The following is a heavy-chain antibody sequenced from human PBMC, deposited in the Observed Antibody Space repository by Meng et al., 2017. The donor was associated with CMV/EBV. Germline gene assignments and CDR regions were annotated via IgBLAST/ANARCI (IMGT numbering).Heavy chain of an antibody. CDR1: GFTFSSYS. D-gene: IGHD3-3*01. Sequence: GGSLRLFCAASGFTFSSYSMNWVRQAPGKGLEWVSSISSSSSYIYYADSVKGRFTISRDNAKNSLYLQMNSLRAEDTAVYYCARDSRDYDFWSGRRRYYYYGMDVWGQGTTVTVSS. V-gene: IGHV3-21*01. CDR2: ISSSSSYI. J-gene: IGHJ6*02. CDR3: ARDSRDYDFWSGRRRYYYYGMDV.